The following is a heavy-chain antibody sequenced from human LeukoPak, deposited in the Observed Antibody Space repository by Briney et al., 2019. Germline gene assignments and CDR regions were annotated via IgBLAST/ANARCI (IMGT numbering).Heavy chain of an antibody. D-gene: IGHD3-3*01. CDR2: ISYDGSNK. Sequence: PGGSLRLSCAASGFTFSSYGMHWVRQAPGKGLEWVAVISYDGSNKYYADSVKGRFTISRDNSKNTLYLQMNSLRAEDTAVYYCAKAFVEGESSGYWGQGTLVTVSP. CDR1: GFTFSSYG. J-gene: IGHJ4*02. V-gene: IGHV3-30*18. CDR3: AKAFVEGESSGY.